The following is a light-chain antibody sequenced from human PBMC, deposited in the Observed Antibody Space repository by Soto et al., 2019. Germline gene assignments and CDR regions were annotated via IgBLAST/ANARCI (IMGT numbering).Light chain of an antibody. J-gene: IGKJ5*01. CDR1: QSFSSR. V-gene: IGKV3-11*01. Sequence: EIVMTQSPATLSVSPGERVTLSCSTSQSFSSRLAWYQQNPGPSPRLLIYDAYNRATGTPPRFSGSGSGTDSTLTISSLEPEASAVYYCQQRNMSPITFGQGTRLEIK. CDR2: DAY. CDR3: QQRNMSPIT.